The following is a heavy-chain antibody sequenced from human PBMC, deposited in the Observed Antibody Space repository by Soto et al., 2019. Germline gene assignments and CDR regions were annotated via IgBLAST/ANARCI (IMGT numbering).Heavy chain of an antibody. CDR2: ISAFTDFT. V-gene: IGHV1-18*01. J-gene: IGHJ4*02. Sequence: QVQLVQSGAEVRKPGASVKVSCQTSGYTFTHHGISWVRQAPGQGLEWVGWISAFTDFTDYAQKFQGRVTWTTDKPTSTAYMELRRLTSDDTAVYYCVKDRPRLPKKMDGIFWGQGPLVTVSS. D-gene: IGHD6-19*01. CDR1: GYTFTHHG. CDR3: VKDRPRLPKKMDGIF.